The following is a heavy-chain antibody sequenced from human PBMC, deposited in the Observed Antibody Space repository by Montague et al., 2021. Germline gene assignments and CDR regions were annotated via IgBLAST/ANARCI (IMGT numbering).Heavy chain of an antibody. D-gene: IGHD3-9*01. V-gene: IGHV4-4*02. CDR1: GVSISNTYW. CDR2: ISVGGTT. CDR3: ATVFILTGYTWDH. Sequence: SETLSLTCAVSGVSISNTYWWTWVRQSPGKGLEWIGEISVGGTTNYNSSFKSRVTVSIDRSKNHFSLSLTSVTAADTAVYYCATVFILTGYTWDHWGQGTLVTVSS. J-gene: IGHJ4*02.